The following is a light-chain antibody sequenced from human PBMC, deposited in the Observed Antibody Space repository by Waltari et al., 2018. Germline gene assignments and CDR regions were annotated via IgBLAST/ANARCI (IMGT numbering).Light chain of an antibody. Sequence: AIQMTQSPSSLSASIVDRVTMTCRASQDISNDLGWYQQKPGKAPNLLIYSAFTLRTGVPSRFSGSRSGTDFTLTITGLQPEDLATYYCLQDYSFPWTFGQGTRVEI. CDR3: LQDYSFPWT. CDR2: SAF. CDR1: QDISND. J-gene: IGKJ1*01. V-gene: IGKV1-6*01.